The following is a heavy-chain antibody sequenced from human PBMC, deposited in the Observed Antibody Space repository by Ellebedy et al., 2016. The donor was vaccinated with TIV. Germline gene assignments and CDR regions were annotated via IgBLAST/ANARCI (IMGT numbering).Heavy chain of an antibody. V-gene: IGHV3-21*01. Sequence: GESLKISXAASGFTFNSYSMNWVRQAPGKGLEWVSSISSSSSYIYYADSVKGRFTISRDNAKNSLYLQMNSLRAEDTAVYYCAGIVDTGQSDYYYYYGMDVWGQGTTVTVSS. J-gene: IGHJ6*02. CDR2: ISSSSSYI. CDR3: AGIVDTGQSDYYYYYGMDV. D-gene: IGHD5-18*01. CDR1: GFTFNSYS.